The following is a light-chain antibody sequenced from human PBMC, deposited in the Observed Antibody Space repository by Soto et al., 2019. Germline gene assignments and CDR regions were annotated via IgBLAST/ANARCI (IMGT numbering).Light chain of an antibody. CDR3: QQYASSPWT. CDR1: QSVTSNY. CDR2: GAS. V-gene: IGKV3-20*01. J-gene: IGKJ1*01. Sequence: EIVLTQSPGTLSLSPGERATLSCRASQSVTSNYLAWYQQKPGQAPSLLIYGASARAAGIPDRFSGSGTGTDFAFTISGLEPEDFAVYFCQQYASSPWTFGQGTKVEIK.